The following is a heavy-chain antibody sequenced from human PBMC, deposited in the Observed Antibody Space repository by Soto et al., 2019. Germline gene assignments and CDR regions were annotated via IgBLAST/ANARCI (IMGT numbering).Heavy chain of an antibody. CDR2: ISRDGAQI. D-gene: IGHD3-3*01. J-gene: IGHJ2*01. Sequence: EVQLVASGGGLVKPGESLRLSCAGSGFSFRNYYMNWVRQAPGKGLEWVAAISRDGAQIYYTDSVRGRFTISRDNAQSSLSLQTNSLRVEDPAVYSCASGKYKYWSGYQSWYLQLWGRGNLVTVSS. CDR3: ASGKYKYWSGYQSWYLQL. CDR1: GFSFRNYY. V-gene: IGHV3-21*02.